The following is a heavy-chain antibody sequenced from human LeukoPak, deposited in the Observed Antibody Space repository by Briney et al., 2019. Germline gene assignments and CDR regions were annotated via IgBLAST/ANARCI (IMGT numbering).Heavy chain of an antibody. CDR1: GFTFSSYA. V-gene: IGHV3-23*01. CDR2: ISGSGGST. J-gene: IGHJ3*02. D-gene: IGHD3-10*01. Sequence: PGGSLRLSCAPSGFTFSSYAMSWVRQAPGKGLEWVSAISGSGGSTYYADSVKGRFTISRDNSKNTLYLQMNSLRAEDTAVYYCAKVRLLWFGELLSRGLDTFDIWGQGTMVTVSS. CDR3: AKVRLLWFGELLSRGLDTFDI.